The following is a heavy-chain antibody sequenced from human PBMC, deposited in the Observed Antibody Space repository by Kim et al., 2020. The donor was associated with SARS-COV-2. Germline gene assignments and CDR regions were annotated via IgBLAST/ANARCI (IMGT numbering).Heavy chain of an antibody. D-gene: IGHD1-26*01. Sequence: GESLKISCKGSGYHFANYWIGWVRQMPGKGLEWMGIIYPGDSDTRYSPSLQGQVTISADKSISTAYLQWSSLTASDTAMYYCARFQVLGGSYQRNFDYWGQGTLVTVSS. J-gene: IGHJ4*02. CDR1: GYHFANYW. V-gene: IGHV5-51*01. CDR2: IYPGDSDT. CDR3: ARFQVLGGSYQRNFDY.